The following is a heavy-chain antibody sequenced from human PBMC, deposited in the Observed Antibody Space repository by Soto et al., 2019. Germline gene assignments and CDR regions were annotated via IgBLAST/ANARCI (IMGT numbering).Heavy chain of an antibody. V-gene: IGHV3-21*01. J-gene: IGHJ4*02. D-gene: IGHD3-10*01. CDR2: ISSSSSYI. CDR1: GFTFSSYS. Sequence: GGSLRLSCAASGFTFSSYSMNWVRQAPGKGLEWVSSISSSSSYIYYADSVKGRFTISRDNAKNSLYLQMNSLRAEDTAVYYCARDLPLYGSGSYLEFDYWGQGTLVTVSS. CDR3: ARDLPLYGSGSYLEFDY.